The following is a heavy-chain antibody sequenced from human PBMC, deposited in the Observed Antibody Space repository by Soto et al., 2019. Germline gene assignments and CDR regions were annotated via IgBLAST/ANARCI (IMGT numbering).Heavy chain of an antibody. J-gene: IGHJ3*02. D-gene: IGHD2-2*01. CDR2: IYPRDSDI. CDR3: ASPTRYCSSTSCTLGGDAFDI. V-gene: IGHV5-51*01. CDR1: GDSFTGFW. Sequence: GESLKISCKVFGDSFTGFWIGWVRQMPGKGLEWVGSIYPRDSDIRYNPSFQGQVTNSADRSTTTAYLQWSSLKASDTAIYYCASPTRYCSSTSCTLGGDAFDIWGQGTMVTVSS.